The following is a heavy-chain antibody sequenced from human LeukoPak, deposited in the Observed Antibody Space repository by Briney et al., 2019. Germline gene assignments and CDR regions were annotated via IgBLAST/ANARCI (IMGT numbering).Heavy chain of an antibody. J-gene: IGHJ6*04. Sequence: GRSLRLSCAASGVTFSSYGMQWVRQAPGKGLEWVGVIWYDGSNKYYADSVKGRFTISRDNSKNTLYLQMNSLRAEDTAVYYCARDHCSSTSCYAYYYYGMDVWGKGTTVTVSS. CDR1: GVTFSSYG. D-gene: IGHD2-2*01. CDR2: IWYDGSNK. V-gene: IGHV3-33*01. CDR3: ARDHCSSTSCYAYYYYGMDV.